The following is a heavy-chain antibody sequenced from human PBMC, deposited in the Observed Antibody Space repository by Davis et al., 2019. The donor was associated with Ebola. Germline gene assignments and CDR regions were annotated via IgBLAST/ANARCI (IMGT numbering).Heavy chain of an antibody. D-gene: IGHD3-22*01. CDR1: GGSVSSGGYY. CDR2: IYYSGST. J-gene: IGHJ4*02. V-gene: IGHV4-31*03. CDR3: ARDPDSSGYFDY. Sequence: PSETLSLTCTVSGGSVSSGGYYWSWIRQHPGKGLEWIGYIYYSGSTYYNPSLKSRVTISVDTSKNQFSLKLSSVTAADTAVYYCARDPDSSGYFDYWGQGTLVTVSS.